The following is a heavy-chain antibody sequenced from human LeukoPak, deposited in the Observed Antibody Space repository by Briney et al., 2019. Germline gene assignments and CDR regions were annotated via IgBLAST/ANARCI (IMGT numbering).Heavy chain of an antibody. Sequence: PWGTLRLSSAASGFTFSSYCLTWVRQAPGKGLEWVSYLSGNSSTIYYADSVKGRFTRSRDNSKNTLYLEMYRLSAEDTAVYYWAKVRTRWTMVRGVPYMDVWGKGTTVTVSS. J-gene: IGHJ6*03. CDR1: GFTFSSYC. CDR2: LSGNSSTI. D-gene: IGHD3-10*01. CDR3: AKVRTRWTMVRGVPYMDV. V-gene: IGHV3-48*01.